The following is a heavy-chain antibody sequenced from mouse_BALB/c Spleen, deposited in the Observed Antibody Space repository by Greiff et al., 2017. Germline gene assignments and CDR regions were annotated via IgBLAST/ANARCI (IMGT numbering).Heavy chain of an antibody. D-gene: IGHD4-1*01. V-gene: IGHV5-12-1*01. Sequence: EVKLVESGGGLVKPGGSLKLSCAASGFAFSSYDMSWVRQTPEKRLEWVAYISSGGGSTYYPDTVKGRFTISRDNAKNTLYLQMSSLKSEDTAMYYCARHGNRDWYFDVWGAGTTVTVSS. CDR3: ARHGNRDWYFDV. CDR1: GFAFSSYD. CDR2: ISSGGGST. J-gene: IGHJ1*01.